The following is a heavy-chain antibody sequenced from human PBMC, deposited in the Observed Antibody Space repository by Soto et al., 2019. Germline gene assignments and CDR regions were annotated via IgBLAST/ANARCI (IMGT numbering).Heavy chain of an antibody. J-gene: IGHJ6*02. CDR1: GYSFTSYW. V-gene: IGHV5-10-1*01. CDR2: IDPSDSYT. D-gene: IGHD6-19*01. Sequence: GESLKISCKGSGYSFTSYWISWVRQMPGKGLEWMGRIDPSDSYTNYSPSFQGHVTISADKSISTAYLQWSSLKASDTPMYYCARRGIAVAGPQGYGMDVWGQGTTVTVSS. CDR3: ARRGIAVAGPQGYGMDV.